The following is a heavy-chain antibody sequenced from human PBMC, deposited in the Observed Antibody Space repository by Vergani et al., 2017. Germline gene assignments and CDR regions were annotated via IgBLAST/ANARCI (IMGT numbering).Heavy chain of an antibody. CDR3: ARGTGTTEVDY. CDR1: GGSISSYY. CDR2: IYYSGST. D-gene: IGHD1-7*01. Sequence: QVQLQESGPGLVKPSETLSLTCTVSGGSISSYYWSWIRQPPGKGLEWIGYIYYSGSTNYNPSLKSRVTISVDTSKNQFSLKLSSVTAADTAVYYCARGTGTTEVDYWGQGTLVTVSS. V-gene: IGHV4-59*08. J-gene: IGHJ4*02.